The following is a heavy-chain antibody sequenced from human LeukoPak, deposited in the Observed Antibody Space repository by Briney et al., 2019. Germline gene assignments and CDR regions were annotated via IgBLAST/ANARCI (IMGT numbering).Heavy chain of an antibody. V-gene: IGHV3-23*01. CDR3: AKAAHDYKFY. Sequence: SGGSLRLSXAASGFTFSSYAMSWVRQAPGKGMEWVSAISGSGGSTYYADSVKGRFTISRDNSKNTLYLQMNSLRAEDTAVYYCAKAAHDYKFYWGQGTLVTVSS. CDR2: ISGSGGST. D-gene: IGHD4-11*01. CDR1: GFTFSSYA. J-gene: IGHJ4*02.